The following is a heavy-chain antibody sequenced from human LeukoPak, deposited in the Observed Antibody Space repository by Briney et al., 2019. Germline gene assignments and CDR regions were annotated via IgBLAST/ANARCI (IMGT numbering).Heavy chain of an antibody. CDR1: GGSFSCYY. CDR2: INHSGST. D-gene: IGHD5-18*01. Sequence: SETLSLTCAVYGGSFSCYYWSWIRQPPGKGLEWIGEINHSGSTNYNPSLKSRVTISVDTSKNQFSLKLSSVTAADTAVYYCARGPQSTGYSYGYKYYYYMDVWGKGTTVTVSS. CDR3: ARGPQSTGYSYGYKYYYYMDV. J-gene: IGHJ6*03. V-gene: IGHV4-34*01.